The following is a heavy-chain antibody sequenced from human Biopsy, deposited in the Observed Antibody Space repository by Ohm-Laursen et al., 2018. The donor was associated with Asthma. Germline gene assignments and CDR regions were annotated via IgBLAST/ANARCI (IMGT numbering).Heavy chain of an antibody. V-gene: IGHV3-7*05. CDR3: ARDVDLRSVY. J-gene: IGHJ4*02. Sequence: SLRLSCAASGFTFSTSWMTWVRKAPGKGLEWVANIKEDGSEKNYVDSVKGRFTISRDNGKNSLYLQMNSLRAGDTAVYCCARDVDLRSVYWGQGTLVTVSS. D-gene: IGHD2-15*01. CDR2: IKEDGSEK. CDR1: GFTFSTSW.